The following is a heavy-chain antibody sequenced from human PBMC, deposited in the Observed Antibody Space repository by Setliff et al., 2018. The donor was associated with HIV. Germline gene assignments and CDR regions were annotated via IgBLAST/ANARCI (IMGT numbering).Heavy chain of an antibody. CDR1: RFTFNDYW. V-gene: IGHV3-74*01. D-gene: IGHD6-13*01. CDR2: IGRDGTVA. Sequence: PGGSLRLSCVASRFTFNDYWMSWVRRGPGRGLEWVSRIGRDGTVANYADSVKGRFTISRDNARNTLFLQMNSLGVEDTALYYCGRDVHDAAADNWGRGTLVTVSS. CDR3: GRDVHDAAADN. J-gene: IGHJ4*02.